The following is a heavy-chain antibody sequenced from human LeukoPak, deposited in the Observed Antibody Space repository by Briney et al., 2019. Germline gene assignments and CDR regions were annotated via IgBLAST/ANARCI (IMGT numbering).Heavy chain of an antibody. V-gene: IGHV3-23*01. CDR2: ISGSGGST. D-gene: IGHD3-10*01. CDR1: GFTFSSYA. J-gene: IGHJ4*02. Sequence: GGSLRLSCAASGFTFSSYAMSWVRQAPGKGLEWVSAISGSGGSTYYADSVKGRFTISRDNSKNTLYLQMNSLRAEDTAVYYCAKAYYGSGSAEKIDYWGQGTLVTVSS. CDR3: AKAYYGSGSAEKIDY.